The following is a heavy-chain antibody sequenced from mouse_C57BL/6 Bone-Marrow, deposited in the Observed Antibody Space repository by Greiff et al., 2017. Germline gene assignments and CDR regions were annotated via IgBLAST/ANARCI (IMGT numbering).Heavy chain of an antibody. V-gene: IGHV5-6*01. J-gene: IGHJ4*01. D-gene: IGHD2-5*01. CDR3: ARFYYSNFYYAMDY. CDR1: GFTFSSYG. Sequence: EVKLVESGGDLVKPGGSLKLSCAASGFTFSSYGMSWVRQTPDKRLEWVATISSGGSYTYYPDSVKGRVTISRDNAKNTLYLQMSSLKSEDTSMYYCARFYYSNFYYAMDYWGQGTSVTVSS. CDR2: ISSGGSYT.